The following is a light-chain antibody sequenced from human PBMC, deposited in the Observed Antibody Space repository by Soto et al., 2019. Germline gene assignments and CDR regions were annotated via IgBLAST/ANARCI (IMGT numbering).Light chain of an antibody. J-gene: IGKJ1*01. CDR2: GAS. CDR1: QSVSSTY. V-gene: IGKV3-20*01. Sequence: EIVMTQSPVTLSVSPGARATLSCRASQSVSSTYLAWYQLKPGQAPRLLIYGASSRATGIPDRFSGSGSGTDFTLTISRLEPEDFAVYYCQQFGSSPRTFGQGTKVDIK. CDR3: QQFGSSPRT.